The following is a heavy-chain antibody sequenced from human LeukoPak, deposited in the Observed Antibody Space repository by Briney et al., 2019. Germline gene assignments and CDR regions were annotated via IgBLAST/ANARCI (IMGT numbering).Heavy chain of an antibody. CDR1: GGSISSYY. J-gene: IGHJ5*02. CDR3: ARHEPPYYYGVSGWFDP. CDR2: IYYSGST. V-gene: IGHV4-59*08. Sequence: PSETLSLTCTVSGGSISSYYWSRIRQPPGKGLEWIGYIYYSGSTNYNPSLKSRVTISVDTSKNQFSLKLSSVTAADTAVYYCARHEPPYYYGVSGWFDPWGQGTLVTVSS. D-gene: IGHD3-10*01.